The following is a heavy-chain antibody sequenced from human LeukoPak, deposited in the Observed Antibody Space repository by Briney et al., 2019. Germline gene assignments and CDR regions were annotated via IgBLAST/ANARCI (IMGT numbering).Heavy chain of an antibody. Sequence: SETLSLTCTVSGGSISSYYWSWIRQPPGKGLEWIGYIYYSGSTNYNPSLKSRVTISVDTSKNQFSLKLSSVTAADTAVYYCARDQADGSGCYSWFDPWGQGTLVTVSS. CDR3: ARDQADGSGCYSWFDP. CDR1: GGSISSYY. D-gene: IGHD3-10*01. CDR2: IYYSGST. J-gene: IGHJ5*02. V-gene: IGHV4-59*01.